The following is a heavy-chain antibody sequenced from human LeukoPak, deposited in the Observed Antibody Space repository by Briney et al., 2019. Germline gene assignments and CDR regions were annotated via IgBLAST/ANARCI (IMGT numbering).Heavy chain of an antibody. CDR2: IIPIFGTA. Sequence: SVKVSCKASGGTFSSYAISWVRQAPGQGLEWMGGIIPIFGTANYAQKFQGRVTITADESTSTAYKELSSLRSEDTAVYYCARGGPGMRWFDPWGQGTLVTVSS. CDR3: ARGGPGMRWFDP. V-gene: IGHV1-69*01. J-gene: IGHJ5*02. CDR1: GGTFSSYA. D-gene: IGHD3-10*01.